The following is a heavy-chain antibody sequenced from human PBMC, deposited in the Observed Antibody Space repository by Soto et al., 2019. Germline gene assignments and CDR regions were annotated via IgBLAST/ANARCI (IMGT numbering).Heavy chain of an antibody. J-gene: IGHJ6*02. V-gene: IGHV3-53*01. Sequence: PGGSLRLSCAASGFTVSSNYMSWVRQAPGKGLEWVSVIYSGGSTYYADSVKGRFTISRDNSKNTLYLQMNSLRAEDTAVYYCARDPMNTVPKDYYYYSGMDVWGQGTTVTVYS. CDR3: ARDPMNTVPKDYYYYSGMDV. D-gene: IGHD4-4*01. CDR2: IYSGGST. CDR1: GFTVSSNY.